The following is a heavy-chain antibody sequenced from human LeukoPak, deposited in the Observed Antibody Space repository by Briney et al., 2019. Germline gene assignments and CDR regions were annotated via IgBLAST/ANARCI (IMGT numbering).Heavy chain of an antibody. CDR1: GFTFSSYS. D-gene: IGHD5/OR15-5a*01. CDR2: ISSSSSYI. Sequence: GGSLRLSCAASGFTFSSYSMNWVRQAPGKGLEWVSSISSSSSYIYYADSVKGRFTISRDNAKNSLYLQMHSLRAEDTAVYYCARAKVSPGHDAFDIWGQGTMVTVSS. V-gene: IGHV3-21*01. J-gene: IGHJ3*02. CDR3: ARAKVSPGHDAFDI.